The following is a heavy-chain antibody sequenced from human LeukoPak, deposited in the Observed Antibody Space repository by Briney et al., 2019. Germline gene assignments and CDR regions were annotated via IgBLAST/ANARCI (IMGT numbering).Heavy chain of an antibody. D-gene: IGHD5/OR15-5a*01. V-gene: IGHV3-30*18. J-gene: IGHJ4*02. CDR2: ISYDGSNK. CDR3: AKIGSVSTFGY. Sequence: GGSLRLSCAASGFTFSSYGVHWVRQAPGKGLEWVAVISYDGSNKYYADSVKGRFTISRDNSKNTLYLQMNSLRAEDTAVYYCAKIGSVSTFGYWGQGTLVTVSS. CDR1: GFTFSSYG.